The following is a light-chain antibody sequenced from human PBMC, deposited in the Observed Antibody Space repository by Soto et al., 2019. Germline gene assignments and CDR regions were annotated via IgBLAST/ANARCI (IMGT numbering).Light chain of an antibody. Sequence: DIQMTQSPATLSASVGDRVTITCRASQSVGSWLAWYQQTPGTVPKLLIYDASTLNSGVPSRFSGSVSGTEFTLTINSRQPEDFATYYCQQHGSYPLTFGGGTTVEI. J-gene: IGKJ4*01. CDR3: QQHGSYPLT. CDR1: QSVGSW. V-gene: IGKV1-5*01. CDR2: DAS.